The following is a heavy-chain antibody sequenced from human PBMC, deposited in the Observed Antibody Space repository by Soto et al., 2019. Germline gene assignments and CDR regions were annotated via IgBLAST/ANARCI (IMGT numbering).Heavy chain of an antibody. J-gene: IGHJ3*02. Sequence: QVQLQESGPGLVKPSQTLSLTCTVSGGSISTGGYYWSWIRQHPGRGLEWSGYIYHRGMTFSNPSLQSRVAISIDSSEDQFSLKLSSVTAADTVVYYCATVRWELDDAFDIWGHGTMVSVSS. CDR2: IYHRGMT. D-gene: IGHD4-17*01. CDR1: GGSISTGGYY. CDR3: ATVRWELDDAFDI. V-gene: IGHV4-31*03.